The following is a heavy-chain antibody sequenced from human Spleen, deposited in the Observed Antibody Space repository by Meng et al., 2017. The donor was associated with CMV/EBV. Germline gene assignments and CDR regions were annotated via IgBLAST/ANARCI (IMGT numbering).Heavy chain of an antibody. Sequence: KASGYNFDIYAITWVRQAPGQRLEWMGWINAGNGNTKYSQKFQGRVTITRDTSASTAYMELSSLRSEDTAVYYCARDEQQLVSHWFDPWGQGTLVTVSS. CDR1: GYNFDIYA. CDR2: INAGNGNT. CDR3: ARDEQQLVSHWFDP. D-gene: IGHD6-13*01. V-gene: IGHV1-3*01. J-gene: IGHJ5*02.